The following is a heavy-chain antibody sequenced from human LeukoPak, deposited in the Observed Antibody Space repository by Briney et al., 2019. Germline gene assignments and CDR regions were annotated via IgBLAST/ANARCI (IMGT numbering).Heavy chain of an antibody. CDR1: RGTFSSYA. D-gene: IGHD4-17*01. CDR2: IIPIFGTA. J-gene: IGHJ4*02. Sequence: ASVKVSCKAPRGTFSSYAINWVRQAPGQGLEWMGRIIPIFGTANYAQKFQGRVTITADESTSTAYMELSSLRSEDTAVYYCASLGGGSTVTTYLNYWGQGTLVTVSS. V-gene: IGHV1-69*13. CDR3: ASLGGGSTVTTYLNY.